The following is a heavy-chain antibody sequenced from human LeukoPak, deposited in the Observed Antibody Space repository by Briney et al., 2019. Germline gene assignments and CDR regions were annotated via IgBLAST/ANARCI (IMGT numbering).Heavy chain of an antibody. Sequence: ETLSLTCTVSGGSTSSSSYYWGWIRQPPGKGLEWIGSIYYSGSTYYNPSLKSRVTISVDTSKNQFSLKLSSVTAADTAVYYCASEHGSSPGGIDPWGQGILVTVSS. J-gene: IGHJ5*02. CDR3: ASEHGSSPGGIDP. D-gene: IGHD6-6*01. CDR2: IYYSGST. V-gene: IGHV4-39*01. CDR1: GGSTSSSSYY.